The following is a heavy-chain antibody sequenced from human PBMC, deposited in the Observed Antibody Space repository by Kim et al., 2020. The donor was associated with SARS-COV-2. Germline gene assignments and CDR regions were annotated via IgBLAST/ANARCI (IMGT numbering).Heavy chain of an antibody. CDR3: AKDRSALHVWGSYSGMDV. V-gene: IGHV3-33*06. J-gene: IGHJ6*02. D-gene: IGHD3-16*01. CDR2: IWYDGSNK. Sequence: GGSLRLSCAASGFTFSSYGMHWVRQAPGKGLEWVAVIWYDGSNKYYADSVKGRFTISRDNSKNTLYLQMNSLRAEDSAVYYCAKDRSALHVWGSYSGMDVWGQGTTVTVSS. CDR1: GFTFSSYG.